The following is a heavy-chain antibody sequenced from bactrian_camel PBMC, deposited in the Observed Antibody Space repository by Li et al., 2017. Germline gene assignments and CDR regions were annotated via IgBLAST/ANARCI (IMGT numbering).Heavy chain of an antibody. V-gene: IGHV3S55*01. CDR2: IGVDGST. D-gene: IGHD2*01. CDR1: GFGFRRYC. Sequence: HVQLVESGGGSVQAGGSLRLSCAASGFGFRRYCAGWFRQAPGKEREGVASIGVDGSTRYVDSVKGRFTISKDNVRNTLVLQMNSLKDEDSAMYYCAADYLRCHGRRADYNLWGQGTQVTVS. CDR3: AADYLRCHGRRADYNL. J-gene: IGHJ4*01.